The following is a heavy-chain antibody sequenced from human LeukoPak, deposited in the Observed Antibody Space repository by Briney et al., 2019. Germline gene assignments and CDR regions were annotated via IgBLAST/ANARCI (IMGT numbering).Heavy chain of an antibody. V-gene: IGHV1-46*01. CDR3: AKGANHYYYYMDV. CDR1: GYTFTSYY. Sequence: ASVNVSCQACGYTFTSYYMHWVRQAPGQGREWMGIINPSDGSTSHAQKLQGRVTMTRDTSTSTVYMELSSLRSEDTAVYYCAKGANHYYYYMDVWGKGTTVTVSS. D-gene: IGHD1-26*01. CDR2: INPSDGST. J-gene: IGHJ6*03.